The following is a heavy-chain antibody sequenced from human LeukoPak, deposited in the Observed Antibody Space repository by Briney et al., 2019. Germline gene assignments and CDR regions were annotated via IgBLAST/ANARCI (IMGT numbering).Heavy chain of an antibody. CDR2: INHSGST. V-gene: IGHV4-34*01. D-gene: IGHD3-10*01. Sequence: SETLSLTCTVSGGSISSYYWSWIRQPPGKGLEWNGEINHSGSTNYNPSLKSRVTISVDTSKNQFSLKLSSVTAADTAVYYCARRGRRLLWFGESPFDYWGQGTLVTVSS. J-gene: IGHJ4*02. CDR1: GGSISSYY. CDR3: ARRGRRLLWFGESPFDY.